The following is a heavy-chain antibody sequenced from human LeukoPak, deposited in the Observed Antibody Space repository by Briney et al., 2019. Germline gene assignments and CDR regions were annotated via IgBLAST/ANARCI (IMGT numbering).Heavy chain of an antibody. CDR2: ISYDGSNK. J-gene: IGHJ6*02. Sequence: GGSLRLSCAASGFTFSSYAMHWVRQAPGKGLEWVAVISYDGSNKYYADSVKGRFTISRDNSKNTLYLQMNSLRAEDTAVYYCARGGFLEWLYGMDVWGQGTTVTVSS. D-gene: IGHD3-3*01. CDR3: ARGGFLEWLYGMDV. CDR1: GFTFSSYA. V-gene: IGHV3-30*14.